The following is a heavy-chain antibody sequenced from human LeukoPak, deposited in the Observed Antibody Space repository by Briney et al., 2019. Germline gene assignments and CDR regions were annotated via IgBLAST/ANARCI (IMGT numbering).Heavy chain of an antibody. CDR2: INSDGSSI. V-gene: IGHV3-74*01. D-gene: IGHD6-13*01. Sequence: GGSLRLSCAASGFXFSSYWIHWVRQAPGKGLVWVSRINSDGSSISNADSVKGRLTISRDNAKNTLHLQMDSLRAEDTAVYYCVRDLSGIAALWGQGTLVTVSS. CDR3: VRDLSGIAAL. CDR1: GFXFSSYW. J-gene: IGHJ4*02.